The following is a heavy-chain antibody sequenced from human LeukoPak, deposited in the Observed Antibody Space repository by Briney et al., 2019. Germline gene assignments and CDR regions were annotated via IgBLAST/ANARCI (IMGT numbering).Heavy chain of an antibody. Sequence: GGYLRLSCAASEFIGGTKYMTWVRQAPGKWLEWVSDIYRGGSTFYADSVKGRFTVSRDDCKNTMYLQMNSLRDEDTAVYYCAREGNSSLAYWGQGTLVTVSS. CDR2: IYRGGST. CDR3: AREGNSSLAY. V-gene: IGHV3-66*01. CDR1: EFIGGTKY. D-gene: IGHD6-6*01. J-gene: IGHJ4*02.